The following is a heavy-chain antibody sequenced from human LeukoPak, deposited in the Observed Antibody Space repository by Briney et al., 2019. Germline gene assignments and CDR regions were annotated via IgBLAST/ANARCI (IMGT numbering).Heavy chain of an antibody. J-gene: IGHJ4*02. D-gene: IGHD6-13*01. CDR2: IYYSGST. CDR1: GVSISSSSYC. V-gene: IGHV4-39*01. CDR3: ARLIAAAGHFDY. Sequence: PSETLSLTCTVSGVSISSSSYCWGWIRQPPGKGLEWIGSIYYSGSTYYNPSLKSRVTISVDTSKNQFSLKLSSVTAADTAVYYCARLIAAAGHFDYWGQGTLVTVSS.